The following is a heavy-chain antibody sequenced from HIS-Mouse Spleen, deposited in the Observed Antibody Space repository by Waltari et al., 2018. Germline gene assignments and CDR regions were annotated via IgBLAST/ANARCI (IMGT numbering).Heavy chain of an antibody. Sequence: QLQLQESGPGLVKPSETLSLTCTVSGGSISSSSYSWGGIRQPPGKGPGWIGSIYYSGSTYYNPSLKSRVTISVDTSKNQFSLKLSSVTAADTAVYYCAREIPYSSSWYDWYFDLWGRGTLVTVSS. D-gene: IGHD6-13*01. CDR3: AREIPYSSSWYDWYFDL. V-gene: IGHV4-39*07. CDR1: GGSISSSSYS. J-gene: IGHJ2*01. CDR2: IYYSGST.